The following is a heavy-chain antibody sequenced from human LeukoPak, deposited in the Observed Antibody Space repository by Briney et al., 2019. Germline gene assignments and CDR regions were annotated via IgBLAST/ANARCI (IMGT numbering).Heavy chain of an antibody. CDR2: IYTSEGT. CDR1: GGSIGSYY. D-gene: IGHD3-22*01. CDR3: ARGVFYYDTSGRGYYFDY. J-gene: IGHJ4*02. V-gene: IGHV4-4*07. Sequence: SETLSLTCTVSGGSIGSYYWSWIRQPAGKGLEWIGRIYTSEGTVYNPSLKSRVTMSVDTSKNQFSLKLSSVTAADTAVYYCARGVFYYDTSGRGYYFDYWGQGTLVTVSS.